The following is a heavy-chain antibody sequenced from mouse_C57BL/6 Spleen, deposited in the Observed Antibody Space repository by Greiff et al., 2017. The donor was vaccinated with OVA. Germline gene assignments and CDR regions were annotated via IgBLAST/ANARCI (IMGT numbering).Heavy chain of an antibody. CDR3: ARGGMVTTWFDY. V-gene: IGHV1-22*01. J-gene: IGHJ2*01. CDR1: GYTFTDYN. CDR2: INPNNGGT. Sequence: EVQLQQSGPELVKPGASVKMSCKASGYTFTDYNMHWVKQSHGKSLEWIGYINPNNGGTSYNQKFKGKATLTVNKSSSTAYMELRSLTSEDSAVYYCARGGMVTTWFDYWGQGTTLTVSS. D-gene: IGHD2-2*01.